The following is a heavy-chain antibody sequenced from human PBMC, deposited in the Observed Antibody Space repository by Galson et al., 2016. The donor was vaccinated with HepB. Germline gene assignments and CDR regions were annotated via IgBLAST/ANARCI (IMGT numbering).Heavy chain of an antibody. CDR2: IYSGGSS. J-gene: IGHJ6*02. CDR3: ARARDNTREYHSLDV. V-gene: IGHV3-53*01. CDR1: GFSVTTTY. D-gene: IGHD3-10*01. Sequence: SLRLSCAASGFSVTTTYMNWVRRAPGKGLEWVSLIYSGGSSLYADSVKGRFTVSRDDSHVYLQMNSLRAENTAIYYCARARDNTREYHSLDVWGQGTTVTVAS.